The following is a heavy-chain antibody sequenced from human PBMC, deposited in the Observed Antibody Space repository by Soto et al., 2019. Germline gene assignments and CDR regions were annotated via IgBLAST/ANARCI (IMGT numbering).Heavy chain of an antibody. J-gene: IGHJ4*02. V-gene: IGHV3-74*01. D-gene: IGHD3-16*01. CDR3: AKNTHDSFEY. CDR1: GFTFSSYS. Sequence: EVQLVESGGGLVQPGGSLRLSCAASGFTFSSYSMHWVRQAPGKGLVWVSRISSDGSTTSYADSVKGRFTISRDSAKKTLSLQMNGLSAVDRAVYYCAKNTHDSFEYWGQGALVAVSS. CDR2: ISSDGSTT.